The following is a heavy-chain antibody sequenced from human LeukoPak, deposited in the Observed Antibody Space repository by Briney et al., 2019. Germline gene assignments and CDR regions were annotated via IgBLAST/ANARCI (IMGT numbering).Heavy chain of an antibody. D-gene: IGHD3-22*01. CDR2: IYYSGST. J-gene: IGHJ5*02. Sequence: PSETLSLTCTVSGGSISSSSYYWGWIRQPPGKGLEWIGSIYYSGSTYYNPSLKSRVTIYVDTSKNQFSLKLSSVTAADTAVYYCVEAPYYCDSSGRRVNWFDPWGQGTLVTVSS. CDR3: VEAPYYCDSSGRRVNWFDP. V-gene: IGHV4-39*01. CDR1: GGSISSSSYY.